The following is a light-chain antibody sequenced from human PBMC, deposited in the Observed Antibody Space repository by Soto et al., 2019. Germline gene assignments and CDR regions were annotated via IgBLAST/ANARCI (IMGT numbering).Light chain of an antibody. Sequence: EIVLTQSPATLSLSPGDRATISCRASQSVSSYLDWYQQKPGQAPRLLIYDASNMATGIPARFSGSGSGTDFTLTISSLEPEDFAAYYCQQRSNWPRTFGQGTKVEIK. V-gene: IGKV3-11*01. J-gene: IGKJ1*01. CDR1: QSVSSY. CDR3: QQRSNWPRT. CDR2: DAS.